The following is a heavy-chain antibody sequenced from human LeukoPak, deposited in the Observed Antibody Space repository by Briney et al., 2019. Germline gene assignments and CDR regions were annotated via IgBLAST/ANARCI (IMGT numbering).Heavy chain of an antibody. J-gene: IGHJ4*02. Sequence: PGGSLRLSCAASGFTFSGSAMHWVRQASGKGLEWVDRIRSKANSYATAYAASVKGRFTISRDDSKNTAYLQMNSLKTEDTAVYYCTSWAAAGQGFDYWGQGTLVTVSS. CDR1: GFTFSGSA. V-gene: IGHV3-73*01. CDR2: IRSKANSYAT. D-gene: IGHD6-13*01. CDR3: TSWAAAGQGFDY.